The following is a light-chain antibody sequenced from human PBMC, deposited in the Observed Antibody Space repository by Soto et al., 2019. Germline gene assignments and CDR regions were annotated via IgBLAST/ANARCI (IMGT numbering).Light chain of an antibody. J-gene: IGKJ1*01. Sequence: DIVMTQSPLSLPVTPGEPASISCRSSQSLLHSNGYNYLDWYLQKPGQSPQLLIYLGSNRASGVPDRFSGSGSGTDFTQKISRVEAEDVGVYYCMQALQTSWTFGQGTKVEIK. CDR1: QSLLHSNGYNY. V-gene: IGKV2-28*01. CDR2: LGS. CDR3: MQALQTSWT.